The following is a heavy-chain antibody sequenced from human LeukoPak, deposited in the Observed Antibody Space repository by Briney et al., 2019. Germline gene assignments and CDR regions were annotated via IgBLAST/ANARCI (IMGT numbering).Heavy chain of an antibody. J-gene: IGHJ4*02. CDR2: IKQDGIEK. CDR3: GRGGPTGDLRSPGRDW. D-gene: IGHD7-27*01. CDR1: GFTLSNHW. Sequence: GGSLRLSCAASGFTLSNHWMIWVRQAPGKGLECVANIKQDGIEKYYLDSVKGRFTISRDNAKNSVYLQMNSLRVEDTAVYYCGRGGPTGDLRSPGRDWWGQGALVTVSS. V-gene: IGHV3-7*01.